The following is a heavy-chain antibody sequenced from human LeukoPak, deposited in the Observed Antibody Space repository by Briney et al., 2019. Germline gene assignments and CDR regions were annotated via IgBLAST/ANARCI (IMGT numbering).Heavy chain of an antibody. J-gene: IGHJ4*02. CDR2: IYYSGST. CDR3: AGGYSYGGPSFDY. Sequence: SETLSLTCAIYGGSFSGYYWSWIRQPPGKGLEWNGYIYYSGSTNYNPSLKSRVTISVDTSKNQFSLKLSSVTAADTAVYYCAGGYSYGGPSFDYWGQGTLVTVSS. D-gene: IGHD5-18*01. CDR1: GGSFSGYY. V-gene: IGHV4-59*01.